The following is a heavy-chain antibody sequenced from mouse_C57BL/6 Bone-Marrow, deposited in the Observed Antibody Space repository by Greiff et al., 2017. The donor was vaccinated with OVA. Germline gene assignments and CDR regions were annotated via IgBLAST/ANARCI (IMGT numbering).Heavy chain of an antibody. CDR1: GYTFTDYN. D-gene: IGHD1-1*01. V-gene: IGHV1-18*01. J-gene: IGHJ4*01. CDR3: AREDYSYYAMDY. CDR2: INPNNGGT. Sequence: VQLQQSGPELVKPGASVKIPCKASGYTFTDYNMDWVKQSHGKSLEWIGDINPNNGGTIYNQKFKGKATLTVDKSSSTAYMELRSLTSEDTAVYYCAREDYSYYAMDYWGQGTSVTVSS.